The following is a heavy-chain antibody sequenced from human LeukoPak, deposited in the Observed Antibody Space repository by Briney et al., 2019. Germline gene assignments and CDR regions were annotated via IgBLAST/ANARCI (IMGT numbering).Heavy chain of an antibody. CDR2: IFYSGST. J-gene: IGHJ3*02. D-gene: IGHD6-13*01. Sequence: SETLSLTCTVSGGSISSYYWSWIRQPPGKGLEWIGYIFYSGSTNYNPSLKSRVTISVDTSKNQSSLKLSSVTAADTAVYYCARDRGSIAAPVLDAFDIWGQGTMVTVSS. CDR1: GGSISSYY. CDR3: ARDRGSIAAPVLDAFDI. V-gene: IGHV4-59*01.